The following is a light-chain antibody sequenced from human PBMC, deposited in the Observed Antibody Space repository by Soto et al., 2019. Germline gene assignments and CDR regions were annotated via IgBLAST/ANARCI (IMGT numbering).Light chain of an antibody. CDR3: QQYVSTPPFT. CDR2: GAS. Sequence: EVVMTQSPATLSVSPGERATLSCRASQRVSTYLAWYQQRPGQAPTLVMFGASIRATGTPARFSGSGSGTDFTLTISSLQSEDFAVYYCQQYVSTPPFTFGQGTKLEI. CDR1: QRVSTY. J-gene: IGKJ2*01. V-gene: IGKV3-15*01.